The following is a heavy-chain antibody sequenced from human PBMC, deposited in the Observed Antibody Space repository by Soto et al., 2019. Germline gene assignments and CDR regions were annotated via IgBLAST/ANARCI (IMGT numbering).Heavy chain of an antibody. J-gene: IGHJ4*02. V-gene: IGHV3-23*01. CDR1: GFTFSSYA. Sequence: EVQLLESGGGLVQPGGSLRLSCAASGFTFSSYAMSWVRQAPGKGLEWVSAISGSGGSTYYADSVKGRFTISRDNSKNTLDLQMNSLRAEDTAVYYCGKVIRVLEWLPSSPLDYWGQGTLVTVSS. CDR2: ISGSGGST. CDR3: GKVIRVLEWLPSSPLDY. D-gene: IGHD3-3*01.